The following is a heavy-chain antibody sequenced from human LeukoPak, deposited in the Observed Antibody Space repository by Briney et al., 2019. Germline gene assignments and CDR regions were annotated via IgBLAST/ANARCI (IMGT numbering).Heavy chain of an antibody. CDR3: ARAYCSGGTCYKLDY. Sequence: PSETLSLTCTVSGGSISSYYWSWIRQPAGKGLEWIGRIYTSGSTNYNPSLKSRVTISVDTSKNQFSLKLSSVTAADTAVYYCARAYCSGGTCYKLDYWGQGTLVTVSS. J-gene: IGHJ4*02. V-gene: IGHV4-4*07. D-gene: IGHD2-15*01. CDR1: GGSISSYY. CDR2: IYTSGST.